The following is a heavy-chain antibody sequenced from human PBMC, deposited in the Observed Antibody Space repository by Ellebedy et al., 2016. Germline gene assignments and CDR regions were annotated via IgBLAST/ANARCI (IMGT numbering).Heavy chain of an antibody. CDR2: ISGIGV. V-gene: IGHV3-48*04. CDR3: ARGRDYAFDY. CDR1: GFDFSYHI. J-gene: IGHJ4*02. D-gene: IGHD4-17*01. Sequence: GGSLRLXXVASGFDFSYHIFNWVRQAPGKGLEWVSHISGIGVFYTDSVKGRFTISRDDAKNSLYLQINSLRAEDTAVYYCARGRDYAFDYWGQGTLVTVSS.